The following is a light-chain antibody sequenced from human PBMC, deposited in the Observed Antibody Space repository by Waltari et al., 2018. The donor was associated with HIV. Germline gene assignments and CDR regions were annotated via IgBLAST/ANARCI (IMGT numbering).Light chain of an antibody. Sequence: SYELTQPPSVSVSPGQTARITCSGDALPKQYAYWYQQRPGQAPVLVVYTDTERPSGIPKRFSGSSSGTTATLTIIGVQAQDEADYHCQSADSNASLWVFGGGTKLTVL. CDR1: ALPKQY. CDR2: TDT. J-gene: IGLJ3*02. V-gene: IGLV3-25*03. CDR3: QSADSNASLWV.